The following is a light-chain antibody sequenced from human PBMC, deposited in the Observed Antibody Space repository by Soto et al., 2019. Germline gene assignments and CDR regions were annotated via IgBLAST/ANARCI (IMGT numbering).Light chain of an antibody. V-gene: IGLV1-40*01. J-gene: IGLJ2*01. CDR3: QSYDSSLSGSYVV. CDR1: SSNIGAGYD. Sequence: QSVLTQPPSVSGAPGQRVTISCTGSSSNIGAGYDVHWYQQLPATAPKLLIYGNSNRPSGVPDRFSGSKSGTSASLAITGLQAEDEADYYCQSYDSSLSGSYVVFGGGTKLTVL. CDR2: GNS.